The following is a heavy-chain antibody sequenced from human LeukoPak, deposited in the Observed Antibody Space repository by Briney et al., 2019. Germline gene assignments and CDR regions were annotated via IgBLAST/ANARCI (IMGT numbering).Heavy chain of an antibody. V-gene: IGHV3-7*01. CDR3: ARVGQYYDFWSGYYFLDDY. Sequence: GGPLRLSCAASGFPYSSYWMSWVRQAPGKGLEWVANIKQEGSEKYYVDSVKGRFTISRDNAKNSLYLEMNSLRAEDTAVYYCARVGQYYDFWSGYYFLDDYWGQGTLVTVSS. CDR2: IKQEGSEK. J-gene: IGHJ4*02. D-gene: IGHD3-3*01. CDR1: GFPYSSYW.